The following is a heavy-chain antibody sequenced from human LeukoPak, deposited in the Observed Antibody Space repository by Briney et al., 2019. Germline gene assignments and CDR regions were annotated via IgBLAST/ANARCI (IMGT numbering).Heavy chain of an antibody. CDR1: GFTFKSHS. Sequence: GGSLRLSCTASGFTFKSHSMIWVRQAPGKGLEWISYISGSSGTIYYADSVKGRFIISRDNDKSSLYLQMNSLGVEDTAVYFCTRVEKGFWSGFKMDVWGKGTTVAVSS. CDR3: TRVEKGFWSGFKMDV. J-gene: IGHJ6*04. D-gene: IGHD3-3*01. V-gene: IGHV3-48*01. CDR2: ISGSSGTI.